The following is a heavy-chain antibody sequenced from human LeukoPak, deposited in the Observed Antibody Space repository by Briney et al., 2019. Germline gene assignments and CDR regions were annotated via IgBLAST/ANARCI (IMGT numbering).Heavy chain of an antibody. D-gene: IGHD4-17*01. J-gene: IGHJ3*01. CDR3: AKDRYGDYGPVDY. Sequence: GGSLRLSCAASGFNFNNHGMHSVRQAPGKGLEWVALIPSDGSYTYYADSVKGRFTISRDNSKNTLSLQMNSVRPDDTAVYYCAKDRYGDYGPVDYWGQGTMVTVSS. CDR1: GFNFNNHG. V-gene: IGHV3-30*18. CDR2: IPSDGSYT.